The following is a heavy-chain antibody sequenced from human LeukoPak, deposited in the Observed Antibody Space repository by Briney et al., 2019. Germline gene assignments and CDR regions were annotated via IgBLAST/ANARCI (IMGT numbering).Heavy chain of an antibody. CDR1: GYTFSSYS. V-gene: IGHV3-21*01. CDR2: ISSSSSYI. D-gene: IGHD3-10*01. CDR3: ARDPYGSGSPYYFDY. Sequence: GGSLRLSCAGSGYTFSSYSMNWVRQAPGKGLEWVASISSSSSYIYYADSVKGRFTISRDNAKNSLYLQMNSLWAEDTAVYYCARDPYGSGSPYYFDYWGQGTLVTVSS. J-gene: IGHJ4*02.